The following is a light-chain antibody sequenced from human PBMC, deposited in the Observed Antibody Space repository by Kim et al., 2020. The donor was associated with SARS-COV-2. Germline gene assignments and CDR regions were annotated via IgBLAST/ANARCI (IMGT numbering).Light chain of an antibody. CDR1: SSNIGSNY. CDR2: RNN. V-gene: IGLV1-47*01. J-gene: IGLJ3*02. Sequence: QYVLTQPPSASGTPGQRVTISCSGSSSNIGSNYVYWYQQLPGTAPKLLIYRNNQRPSGVPDRFSGSKSGTSASLAISGLRSEDEADYYCAAWDDSLSGRWVFCGGTQLTVL. CDR3: AAWDDSLSGRWV.